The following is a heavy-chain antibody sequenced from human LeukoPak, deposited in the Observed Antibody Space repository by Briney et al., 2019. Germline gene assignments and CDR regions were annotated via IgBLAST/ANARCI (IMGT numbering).Heavy chain of an antibody. CDR1: GFTFSSYA. J-gene: IGHJ4*02. CDR2: ISGSGGST. Sequence: GGSLRLSGAASGFTFSSYAMSWVRQAPGKVLEWVAAISGSGGSTYYADSGKGRFTISRDKSRNTLYLQMKRLRAEDTAVYYCAKGGSFYYDTSGYLYWGQGTMVTVSS. CDR3: AKGGSFYYDTSGYLY. D-gene: IGHD3-22*01. V-gene: IGHV3-23*01.